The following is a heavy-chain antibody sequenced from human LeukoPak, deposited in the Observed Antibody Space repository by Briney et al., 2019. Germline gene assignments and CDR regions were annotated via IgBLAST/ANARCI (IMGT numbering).Heavy chain of an antibody. CDR2: IIPIFGTA. D-gene: IGHD2-2*02. J-gene: IGHJ5*02. CDR1: GGTFSSYA. CDR3: ARTTGYCSSTSCYTGNWFDP. Sequence: ASVKVSCKASGGTFSSYAISWVRQAPGQGLEWMGGIIPIFGTANYAQKFQGRVTITADESTSTAYMELSSLRSEDTAVYYCARTTGYCSSTSCYTGNWFDPWGQGTLVTVSS. V-gene: IGHV1-69*01.